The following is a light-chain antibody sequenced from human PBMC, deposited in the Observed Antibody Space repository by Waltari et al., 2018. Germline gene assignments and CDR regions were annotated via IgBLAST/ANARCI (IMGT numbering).Light chain of an antibody. Sequence: SYEVTQPPSVSVSPRQRATITCSGEKLGSKYVSWYQQKSGQSPVLVSYRDDKRTSGIPGRFSGSNSGNTATLTISGTQPMDEADYYCQAWDSSAFVFGAGTKVTVL. V-gene: IGLV3-1*01. J-gene: IGLJ1*01. CDR3: QAWDSSAFV. CDR2: RDD. CDR1: KLGSKY.